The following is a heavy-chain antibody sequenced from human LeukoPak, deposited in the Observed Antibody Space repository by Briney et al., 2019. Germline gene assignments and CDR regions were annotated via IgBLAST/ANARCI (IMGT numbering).Heavy chain of an antibody. J-gene: IGHJ5*02. CDR2: IYYSGST. CDR1: GGSISSGGYY. D-gene: IGHD2-2*02. Sequence: SQTLSLTCTVSGGSISSGGYYWSWIRQHPGKGLEWIGYIYYSGSTYYNPSLKSRVTISVDRSKNQFSLELSSVTAADTAVYYCARGVVVVPAAIGGWFDPWGQGTLVTVSS. CDR3: ARGVVVVPAAIGGWFDP. V-gene: IGHV4-31*03.